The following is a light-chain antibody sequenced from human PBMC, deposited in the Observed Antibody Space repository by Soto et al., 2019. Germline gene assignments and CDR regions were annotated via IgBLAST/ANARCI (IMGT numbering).Light chain of an antibody. J-gene: IGKJ5*01. CDR3: QQYNTWPPSTT. CDR2: HAS. Sequence: EIIMTQSPATLSLSPGERATLSCRASQTVSSHLAWYQQKNGQAPRLLIYHASIRATGIPARFSGSGSGTEFILTIRSLQSEDFAIYYCQQYNTWPPSTTVGQGTRLEIK. V-gene: IGKV3D-15*01. CDR1: QTVSSH.